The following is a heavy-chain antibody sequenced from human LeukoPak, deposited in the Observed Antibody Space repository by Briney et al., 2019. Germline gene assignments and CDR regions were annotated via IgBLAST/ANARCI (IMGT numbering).Heavy chain of an antibody. CDR1: GFTFSTFA. D-gene: IGHD1-26*01. CDR2: ITSSSSYI. Sequence: GGSLRLSCAASGFTFSTFAMIWVRHAPGKGLEWISSITSSSSYIYYADSVKGRFTISRDNAKNSLYLQMNSLSPDDTAVYFCARDPYSGNYGNDYYYYMDVWGKGTTVTISS. J-gene: IGHJ6*03. CDR3: ARDPYSGNYGNDYYYYMDV. V-gene: IGHV3-21*06.